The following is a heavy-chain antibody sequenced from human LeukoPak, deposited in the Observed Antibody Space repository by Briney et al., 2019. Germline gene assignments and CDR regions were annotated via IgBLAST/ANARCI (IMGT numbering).Heavy chain of an antibody. J-gene: IGHJ4*02. CDR2: IYHSGST. CDR3: ATVAVIRGVTYFDY. Sequence: SQTLSLTCAVSGGSISSGGYSWSWTRQPPGKGLEWIGYIYHSGSTYYNPSLESRVTISVDTSKNQFSLKLRSVTAADTTVYYCATVAVIRGVTYFDYWGQGTLVTVSS. CDR1: GGSISSGGYS. D-gene: IGHD3-10*01. V-gene: IGHV4-30-2*02.